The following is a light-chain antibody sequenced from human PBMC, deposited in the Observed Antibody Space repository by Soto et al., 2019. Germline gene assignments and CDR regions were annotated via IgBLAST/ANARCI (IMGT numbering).Light chain of an antibody. V-gene: IGLV4-69*01. CDR2: LNSDGSH. J-gene: IGLJ3*02. CDR1: SGHSSYA. Sequence: QSVLTQSPSASASLGASVKLTCTLSSGHSSYAIAWHQQQPEKGPRYLMKLNSDGSHSKGDGIPDRFSGSSSGAERYLTIYSLQSEDEADYYCQTLGTGILEFGGGTKLTVL. CDR3: QTLGTGILE.